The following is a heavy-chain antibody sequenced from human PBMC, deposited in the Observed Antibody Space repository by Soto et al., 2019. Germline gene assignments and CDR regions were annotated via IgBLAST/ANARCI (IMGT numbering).Heavy chain of an antibody. CDR1: GFSLDTSGLS. J-gene: IGHJ5*02. V-gene: IGHV2-5*01. D-gene: IGHD2-2*01. Sequence: QITLKESGPSLVKPTQTLTLTCTFSGFSLDTSGLSVAWIRQPPGKAPEWLAIIYWNDDKRHSPSLKRRLRISKDTSKNEVVLTMTNMHPVDSGTYYCAHRPKDRPSRSSNWFNPWGQGTLVTVSS. CDR2: IYWNDDK. CDR3: AHRPKDRPSRSSNWFNP.